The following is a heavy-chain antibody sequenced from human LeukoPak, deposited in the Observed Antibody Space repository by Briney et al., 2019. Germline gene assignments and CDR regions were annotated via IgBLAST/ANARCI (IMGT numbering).Heavy chain of an antibody. V-gene: IGHV3-30*04. CDR2: ISYDGSNK. Sequence: GGSLRLSCAASVFTFSSYAMHWVRQAPGKGLGGVAVISYDGSNKYYADSVKGRFTISRDNSKNTLYLQMNSLRAEDTAVYYCAGAMVRGVMTFDYWGQGTLVTVSS. CDR3: AGAMVRGVMTFDY. D-gene: IGHD3-10*01. CDR1: VFTFSSYA. J-gene: IGHJ4*02.